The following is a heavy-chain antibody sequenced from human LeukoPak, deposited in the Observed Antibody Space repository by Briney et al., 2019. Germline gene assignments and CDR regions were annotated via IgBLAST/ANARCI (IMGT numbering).Heavy chain of an antibody. CDR1: GYTFTSYG. V-gene: IGHV1-69*06. J-gene: IGHJ6*03. CDR3: ARQYYYDSSGFYYYYMDV. CDR2: IIPIFGTA. Sequence: SVKVSCKASGYTFTSYGISWVRQAPGQGLEWMGGIIPIFGTANYAQKFQGRVTITADKSTSTAYMELSSLRSEDTAVYYCARQYYYDSSGFYYYYMDVWGKGTTVTVSS. D-gene: IGHD3-22*01.